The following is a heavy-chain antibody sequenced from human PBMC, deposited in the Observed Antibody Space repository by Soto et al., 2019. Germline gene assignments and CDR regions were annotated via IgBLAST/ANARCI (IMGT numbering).Heavy chain of an antibody. V-gene: IGHV4-31*02. CDR3: VREGRIVAAGRCEY. J-gene: IGHJ4*01. CDR2: IYYSVST. D-gene: IGHD6-13*01. Sequence: SETRSLTCTVSGGSISSGGYYWSWILHVPGKGLEWIGYIYYSVSTYYNPSLKSRVAMSVNTSKNHFSLKLSSVTAADTAIYYCVREGRIVAAGRCEYWGKGILVIVSS. CDR1: GGSISSGGYY.